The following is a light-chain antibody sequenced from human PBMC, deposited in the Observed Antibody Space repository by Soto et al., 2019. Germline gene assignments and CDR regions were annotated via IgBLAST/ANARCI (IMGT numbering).Light chain of an antibody. CDR1: QSVSRSY. J-gene: IGKJ1*01. CDR3: QEYGSSPTT. V-gene: IGKV3-20*01. Sequence: EIVWTPSPGTLSLSPGATATLSFMASQSVSRSYVAWYQQKPGQAPRLLSFGASIRATGIPERFSGSGSGKDFTLTSSIVEPEDVAVYHCQEYGSSPTTFGQGSRVDI. CDR2: GAS.